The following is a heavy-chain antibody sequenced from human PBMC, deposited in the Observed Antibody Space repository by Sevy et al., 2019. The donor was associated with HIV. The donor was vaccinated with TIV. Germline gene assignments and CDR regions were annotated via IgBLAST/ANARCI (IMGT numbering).Heavy chain of an antibody. CDR1: GFTFSDYP. CDR2: ISYDGIKK. CDR3: ARDSNTGYYYYFAMDV. J-gene: IGHJ6*02. V-gene: IGHV3-30-3*01. D-gene: IGHD2-8*02. Sequence: GGSLRLSCADSGFTFSDYPMHWVRQAPGKGLEWVAVISYDGIKKYYAESVKGRTTISRDNSENKLYLHMNSLRTEDTAIYYCARDSNTGYYYYFAMDVWGQGTTVTVSS.